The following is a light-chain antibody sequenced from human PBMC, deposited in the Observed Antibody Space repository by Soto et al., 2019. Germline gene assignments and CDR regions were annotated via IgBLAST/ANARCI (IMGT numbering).Light chain of an antibody. CDR2: GAS. V-gene: IGKV3-15*01. J-gene: IGKJ2*01. CDR1: QSVSSN. CDR3: QHYNNWPPYT. Sequence: EIVMTQSPATLSVSPGERATLSCRASQSVSSNLAWYQQKPGKAPRLLIYGASTRATGIPARFSGSGSGTDFTLTISSLQSEDFAVYYCQHYNNWPPYTFGQGTKLEIK.